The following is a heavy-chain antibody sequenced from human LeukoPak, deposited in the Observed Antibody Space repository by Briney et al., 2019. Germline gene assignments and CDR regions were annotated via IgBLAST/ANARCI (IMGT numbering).Heavy chain of an antibody. CDR3: ARDWMSGKFYGYYFDS. V-gene: IGHV3-7*03. J-gene: IGHJ4*02. CDR2: IKADGSEE. Sequence: GGSLRLSCAVSGFTFSNHWMGWDRQAPGMGLQWVANIKADGSEEYYVDSVKGRFTISRDNARNSLYLQMNSLRAEDTAVYYCARDWMSGKFYGYYFDSWGQGTLVTVSS. D-gene: IGHD2/OR15-2a*01. CDR1: GFTFSNHW.